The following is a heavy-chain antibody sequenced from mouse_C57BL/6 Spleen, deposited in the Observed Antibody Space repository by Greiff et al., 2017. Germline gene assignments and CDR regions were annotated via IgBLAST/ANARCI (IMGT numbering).Heavy chain of an antibody. J-gene: IGHJ4*01. Sequence: EVNLVESGGGLVQPGGSLKLSCAASGFTFSDYYMYWVRQTPEKRLEWVAYISNGGGSTYYPDTVKGRFTISRDNAKNTLYLQMSRLKSEDTAMYYCARRTGNYGYAMDYWGQGTSVTVSS. D-gene: IGHD2-1*01. CDR1: GFTFSDYY. CDR2: ISNGGGST. V-gene: IGHV5-12*01. CDR3: ARRTGNYGYAMDY.